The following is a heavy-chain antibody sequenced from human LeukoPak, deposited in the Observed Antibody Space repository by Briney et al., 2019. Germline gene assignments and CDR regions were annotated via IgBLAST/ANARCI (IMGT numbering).Heavy chain of an antibody. D-gene: IGHD2-2*01. CDR3: ARGFCSSTSCYQGPFDF. V-gene: IGHV3-15*01. J-gene: IGHJ4*02. Sequence: GGSLRLSCAASGFTFSSYAMTWVRQAPGKGLEWVGHIKNKTNGGTTDYAAPVKGRFIISRDDSKNTLYLQMNSLRTEDTAVYYCARGFCSSTSCYQGPFDFWGQGTLVTVSS. CDR1: GFTFSSYA. CDR2: IKNKTNGGTT.